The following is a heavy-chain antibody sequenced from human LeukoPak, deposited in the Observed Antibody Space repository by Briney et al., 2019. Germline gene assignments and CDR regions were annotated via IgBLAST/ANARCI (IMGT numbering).Heavy chain of an antibody. CDR3: AKVGTDLNYMDV. J-gene: IGHJ6*03. CDR1: GFTFSNYG. D-gene: IGHD3/OR15-3a*01. V-gene: IGHV3-30*18. Sequence: QPGGSLRLSCAASGFTFSNYGMHWVRQAPGKGLEWVAVISYDGSNKNYADSVKGRFTISRDNAKNTLYLQMNSLRAEDTAVYYCAKVGTDLNYMDVWGKGTTVTVSS. CDR2: ISYDGSNK.